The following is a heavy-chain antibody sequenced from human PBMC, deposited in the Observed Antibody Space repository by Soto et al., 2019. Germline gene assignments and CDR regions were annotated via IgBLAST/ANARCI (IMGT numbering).Heavy chain of an antibody. D-gene: IGHD3-16*01. CDR2: ISSGITTK. J-gene: IGHJ4*02. CDR3: ARTTFGGVTAEFDS. V-gene: IGHV3-48*04. CDR1: GFTFSSYT. Sequence: GGSLRLSCAASGFTFSSYTMNWVRQAPGKGLEWVSYISSGITTKHYVDSVKGRFTISRDNANNSLYLQMNSLRAEDTALYYCARTTFGGVTAEFDSWGQGTLVTVSS.